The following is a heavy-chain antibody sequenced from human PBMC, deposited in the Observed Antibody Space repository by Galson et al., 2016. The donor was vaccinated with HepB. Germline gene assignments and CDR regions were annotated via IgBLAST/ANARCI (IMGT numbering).Heavy chain of an antibody. D-gene: IGHD3-9*01. CDR2: ISYDGGNT. CDR3: EKNDILAGYSAFDY. Sequence: SLRLSCAASGFTFSNYGMHWVRQAPGKGLEWVAVISYDGGNTYYADSVKGRFTISRDNSKNTLHLQMNSLRSEDTAVYYCEKNDILAGYSAFDYWGQGTLVTVSS. J-gene: IGHJ4*02. V-gene: IGHV3-30*18. CDR1: GFTFSNYG.